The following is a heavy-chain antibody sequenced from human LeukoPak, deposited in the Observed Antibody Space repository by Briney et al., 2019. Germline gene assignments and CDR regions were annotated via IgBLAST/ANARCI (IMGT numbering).Heavy chain of an antibody. J-gene: IGHJ4*02. CDR1: GFTFSSYW. CDR3: ARDGSGSYYNPFDY. CDR2: IKQDGSEK. V-gene: IGHV3-7*01. Sequence: GGSLRLSCAASGFTFSSYWMSWVRQAPGKGLEWVANIKQDGSEKYYVDSVKGRFTISRDNAKNSLYLQMNSLRAEDTAVYYCARDGSGSYYNPFDYWGQGTLVTVSS. D-gene: IGHD3-10*01.